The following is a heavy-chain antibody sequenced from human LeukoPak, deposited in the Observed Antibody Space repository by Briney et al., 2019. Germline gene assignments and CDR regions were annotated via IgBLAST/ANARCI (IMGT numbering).Heavy chain of an antibody. J-gene: IGHJ6*04. Sequence: PGGYLRLSCAGSGFTLSGFNINWDRQAPGKGLEWISYITNGGNSVYYADSVRGRFSISRDNARNSVYLEMAGLTAEDTAVYYCARTLDSGLDVWGNGTTVTVSS. CDR3: ARTLDSGLDV. D-gene: IGHD3/OR15-3a*01. V-gene: IGHV3-48*01. CDR2: ITNGGNSV. CDR1: GFTLSGFN.